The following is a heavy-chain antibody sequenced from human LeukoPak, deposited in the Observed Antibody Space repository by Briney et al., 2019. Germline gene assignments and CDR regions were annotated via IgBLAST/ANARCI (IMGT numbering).Heavy chain of an antibody. V-gene: IGHV1-2*06. J-gene: IGHJ5*02. CDR1: GYTFTGYY. CDR3: ERDLSITIFGVSNWFDP. Sequence: GASVKVSCKASGYTFTGYYMHWVRQAPGQGLEWMGRINPNSGGTNYAQKFQGRVTMDRGTSISTAYMELSRLRSDDTAVYYCERDLSITIFGVSNWFDPWGKGTLVTVSS. D-gene: IGHD3-3*01. CDR2: INPNSGGT.